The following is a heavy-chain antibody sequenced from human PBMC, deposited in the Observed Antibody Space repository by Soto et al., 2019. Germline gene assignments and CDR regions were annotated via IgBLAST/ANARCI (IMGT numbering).Heavy chain of an antibody. CDR2: IIPTFGTV. Sequence: QVQLVQSGAEVKKPGSSVKVSCKASGGTFSSYGISWVRQAPGQGLEWMGGIIPTFGTVNYAQKFQGRVTITADESTSTAYMELSSLRSEDTAVYYCARDTLPHEGFDPWGQGTLVTVSS. CDR1: GGTFSSYG. J-gene: IGHJ5*02. CDR3: ARDTLPHEGFDP. V-gene: IGHV1-69*01.